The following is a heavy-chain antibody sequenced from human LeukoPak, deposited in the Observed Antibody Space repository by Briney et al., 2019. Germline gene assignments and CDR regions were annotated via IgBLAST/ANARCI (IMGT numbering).Heavy chain of an antibody. CDR2: INHSAST. J-gene: IGHJ3*02. V-gene: IGHV4-34*01. Sequence: PSETLSLTCAVYGGSFSGYYWSSIRQPPRKGLWWIGEINHSASTNYHPTLKSRVTISVDTSKNQFSLKLSSVTAADTAVYYCARAAWLQLGGAFDIWGQGTMVTVSS. D-gene: IGHD5-24*01. CDR1: GGSFSGYY. CDR3: ARAAWLQLGGAFDI.